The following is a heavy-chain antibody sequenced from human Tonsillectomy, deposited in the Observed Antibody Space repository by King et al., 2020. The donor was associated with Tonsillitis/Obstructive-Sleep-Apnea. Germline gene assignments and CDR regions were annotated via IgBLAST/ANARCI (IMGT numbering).Heavy chain of an antibody. Sequence: TLKESAPTLVKPTETLTLTCTFSGVSLSTSGVGVGWIRQPPGKALEWLATIYWDDDKPYSPSLKSRLSITKDASKNQVVLTMTNLDPVDTGTYYCAHTWYDGSSSGYFDYWGQGTLVTVSS. CDR2: IYWDDDK. CDR1: GVSLSTSGVG. CDR3: AHTWYDGSSSGYFDY. J-gene: IGHJ4*02. D-gene: IGHD6-6*01. V-gene: IGHV2-5*02.